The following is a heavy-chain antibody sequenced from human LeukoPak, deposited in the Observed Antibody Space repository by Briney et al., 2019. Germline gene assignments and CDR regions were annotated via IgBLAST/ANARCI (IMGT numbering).Heavy chain of an antibody. V-gene: IGHV1-69*01. D-gene: IGHD6-19*01. CDR2: IIPIFGTA. J-gene: IGHJ3*02. CDR3: ARAVAGTVYVAFEI. Sequence: SVKVSCKASGGTFSSYAISRLRQAPGQGLEWMGGIIPIFGTANYAQKFQGRVTITADESTSTAYMELSSLRSEDTAVYYCARAVAGTVYVAFEIWGQGTMVTVSS. CDR1: GGTFSSYA.